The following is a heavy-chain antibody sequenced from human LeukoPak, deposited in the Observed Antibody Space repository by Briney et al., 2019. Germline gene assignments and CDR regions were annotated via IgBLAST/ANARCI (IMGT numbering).Heavy chain of an antibody. V-gene: IGHV4-4*07. D-gene: IGHD3-22*01. Sequence: SETLSLTCTISGGSISSYYWSWIRQPAGKGLEWIGRIYSSGSTKYNPSFKSRVTVSVDTSRNQFSLKLSSVTAADTAVYYCARSQYYDSSGYYFSWYFDLWGRGTLVTVSS. CDR2: IYSSGST. CDR1: GGSISSYY. J-gene: IGHJ2*01. CDR3: ARSQYYDSSGYYFSWYFDL.